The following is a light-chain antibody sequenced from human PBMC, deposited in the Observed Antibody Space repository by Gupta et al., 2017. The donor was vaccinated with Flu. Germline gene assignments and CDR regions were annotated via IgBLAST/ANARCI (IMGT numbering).Light chain of an antibody. V-gene: IGLV4-69*01. CDR1: SGHNTYA. Sequence: QLAVTQSPSVSASLGASVKLTCTLSSGHNTYAIAWHQQQPDTGPPYMMRLDSDGSHHRGDAIPDRFSGSGSGADRFLTIARLQAEDEDYYYCQTWGDGIEVFGGGTKLTVL. J-gene: IGLJ3*02. CDR2: LDSDGSH. CDR3: QTWGDGIEV.